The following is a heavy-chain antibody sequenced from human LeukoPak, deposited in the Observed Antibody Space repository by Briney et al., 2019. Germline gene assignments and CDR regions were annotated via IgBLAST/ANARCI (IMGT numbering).Heavy chain of an antibody. J-gene: IGHJ4*02. CDR2: ILPIFGTA. D-gene: IGHD3-22*01. CDR1: GGTFSSYA. Sequence: SVTLSCTASGGTFSSYAISWARQAPGHGLEWMGGILPIFGTANYAQKFQGRVTITADESTSTAYMELSSLRSEDTAVYYCARGYYYDSSPFDYWGQGTLVTVSS. V-gene: IGHV1-69*01. CDR3: ARGYYYDSSPFDY.